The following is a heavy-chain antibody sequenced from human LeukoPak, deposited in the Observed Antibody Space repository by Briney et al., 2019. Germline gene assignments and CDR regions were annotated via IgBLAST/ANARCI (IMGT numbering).Heavy chain of an antibody. CDR2: IKQDGSEK. J-gene: IGHJ4*02. CDR3: ARDYYDSSGYYSPLFGY. CDR1: GFTFSTYW. D-gene: IGHD3-22*01. V-gene: IGHV3-7*01. Sequence: GGSLRLSCAASGFTFSTYWMSWVRQAPGKGLEWVANIKQDGSEKHYADSVKGRFTISRDNAKNSLYLQMNSLRAEDTAVYYCARDYYDSSGYYSPLFGYWGQGTLVTVSS.